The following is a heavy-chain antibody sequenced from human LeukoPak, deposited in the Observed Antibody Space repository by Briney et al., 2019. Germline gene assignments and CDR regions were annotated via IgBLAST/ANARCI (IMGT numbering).Heavy chain of an antibody. CDR2: ISGSGGST. Sequence: GGSLRLSCAASGFTFSSYAMSWVRQAPGKGLEWVSAISGSGGSTYYADSVKGRYTISRDNSKNTLYLQMNSLRAEDTAVYYCAKDVDYYDSSFDFDYWGQGTLVTVSS. CDR1: GFTFSSYA. D-gene: IGHD3-22*01. J-gene: IGHJ4*02. V-gene: IGHV3-23*01. CDR3: AKDVDYYDSSFDFDY.